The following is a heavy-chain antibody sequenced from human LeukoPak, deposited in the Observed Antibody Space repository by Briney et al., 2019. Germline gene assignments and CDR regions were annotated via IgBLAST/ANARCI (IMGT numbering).Heavy chain of an antibody. D-gene: IGHD1-26*01. CDR3: AKEWELYFDY. CDR2: INPNSGGT. Sequence: ASVKVSCKASGYTFTSYGISWVRQAPGQGLEWMGWINPNSGGTNYAQKFQGRVTMTRDTSISTAYMELNSLRAEDTAVYYCAKEWELYFDYWGQGTLVTVSS. CDR1: GYTFTSYG. V-gene: IGHV1-2*02. J-gene: IGHJ4*02.